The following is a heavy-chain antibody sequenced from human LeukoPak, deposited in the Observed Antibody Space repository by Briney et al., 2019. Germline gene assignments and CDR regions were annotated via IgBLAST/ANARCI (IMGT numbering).Heavy chain of an antibody. V-gene: IGHV4-59*01. CDR1: GGSISSYY. Sequence: PSETLSLTCTVSGGSISSYYWSWIRQPPGKGLEWIGYVYYSGSTNYNPSLKSRVTISVDTSKNQFSLKLSSVTAADTAVYYCARAARGSYARHFDYWGQGTLVTVSS. CDR2: VYYSGST. D-gene: IGHD1-26*01. CDR3: ARAARGSYARHFDY. J-gene: IGHJ4*02.